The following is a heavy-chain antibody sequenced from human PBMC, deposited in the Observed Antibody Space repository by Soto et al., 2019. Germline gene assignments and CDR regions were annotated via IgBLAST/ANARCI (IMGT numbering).Heavy chain of an antibody. CDR1: GGSFSGYY. Sequence: QVQLQQWGAGLLKPSETLSLTCAVYGGSFSGYYWSWIRQPPGKGLEWIGEINHSGSTNYNPSLTRRVTIPVDTAKNQFSLKLSSVTAADTAVYYCARQGRHGKLPRGYWYFDLWGRGTLVTVSS. D-gene: IGHD2-15*01. CDR3: ARQGRHGKLPRGYWYFDL. J-gene: IGHJ2*01. V-gene: IGHV4-34*01. CDR2: INHSGST.